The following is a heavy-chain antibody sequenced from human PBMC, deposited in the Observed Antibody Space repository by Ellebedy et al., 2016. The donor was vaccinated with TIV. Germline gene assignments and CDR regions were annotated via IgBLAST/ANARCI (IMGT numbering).Heavy chain of an antibody. CDR2: IFMSGTT. CDR3: ARGSSTYSSFDT. V-gene: IGHV4-4*07. CDR1: NASDASFSSYY. Sequence: SETLSLXXTVFNASDASFSSYYWSWIRQPAGKGLEWMGRIFMSGTTTYNPSLESRVTMSVDTSKKQCSLHLSSVTAADTAVYYCARGSSTYSSFDTWGQGILVTVSS. J-gene: IGHJ5*02. D-gene: IGHD5-18*01.